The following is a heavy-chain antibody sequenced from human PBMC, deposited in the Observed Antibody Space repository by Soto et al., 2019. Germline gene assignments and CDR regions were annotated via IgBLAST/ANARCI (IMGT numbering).Heavy chain of an antibody. CDR3: ARDNGGWLQTPSGYAFDY. Sequence: QVQLVQSGAEVKKPGSSVKVSCKASGGTFSSYAISWVRQAPGQGLEWMGGIIPIFGTANYAQKFQGRVTMTADESTSAAYMRLSSLRSEGTAVYYCARDNGGWLQTPSGYAFDYWGQGTLVTVSS. J-gene: IGHJ4*02. CDR2: IIPIFGTA. D-gene: IGHD5-12*01. CDR1: GGTFSSYA. V-gene: IGHV1-69*12.